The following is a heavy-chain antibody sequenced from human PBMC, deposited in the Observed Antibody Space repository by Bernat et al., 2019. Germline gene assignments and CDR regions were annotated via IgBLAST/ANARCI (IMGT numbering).Heavy chain of an antibody. Sequence: QLQLQESGPGLVKPSETLSLTCTVSGGSISSSSYYWGWIRQPPGKGLEWIGSIYYRGSTYYNPSLKSRVTISVDTSKNQFSLKLSSVTAADTAVYYCARQAYYDFWSGYYGDYYYGMDVWGQGTTVTVSS. D-gene: IGHD3-3*01. CDR2: IYYRGST. CDR1: GGSISSSSYY. V-gene: IGHV4-39*01. J-gene: IGHJ6*02. CDR3: ARQAYYDFWSGYYGDYYYGMDV.